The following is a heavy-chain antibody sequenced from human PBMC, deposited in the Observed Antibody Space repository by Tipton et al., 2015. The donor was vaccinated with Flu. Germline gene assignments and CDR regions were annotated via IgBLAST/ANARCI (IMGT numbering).Heavy chain of an antibody. D-gene: IGHD6-13*01. V-gene: IGHV4-59*01. CDR3: ARAGGGPLVPPPWYFDL. J-gene: IGHJ2*01. CDR2: IYYSGST. CDR1: GGSISSYY. Sequence: TLSLTCTVSGGSISSYYWSWIRQPPGKGLEWIGYIYYSGSTNYNPSLKSRVTISVDTSKNQFSLKLSSVTAAVTAVYYCARAGGGPLVPPPWYFDLWGRGTLVTVSS.